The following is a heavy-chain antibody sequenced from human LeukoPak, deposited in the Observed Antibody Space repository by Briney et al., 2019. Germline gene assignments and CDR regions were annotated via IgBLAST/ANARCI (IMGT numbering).Heavy chain of an antibody. Sequence: PGGSLRLSCAASGFTFSSYSMNWVRQAPGKGLEWVSSISSSYIYYADSVKGRFTISRDNAKNSLYLQMNSLRAEDTAVYYCARVASNLDYWGQGTLVTVSS. CDR2: ISSSYI. CDR1: GFTFSSYS. V-gene: IGHV3-21*01. D-gene: IGHD4-11*01. J-gene: IGHJ4*02. CDR3: ARVASNLDY.